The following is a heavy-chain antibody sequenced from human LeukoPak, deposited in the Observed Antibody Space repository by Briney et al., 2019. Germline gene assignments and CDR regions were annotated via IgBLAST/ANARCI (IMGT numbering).Heavy chain of an antibody. V-gene: IGHV1-69*04. CDR2: IIPILGIA. J-gene: IGHJ4*02. CDR1: GGTFSSYA. Sequence: SVKVSCKASGGTFSSYAISWVRQAPGQGLEWMGRIIPILGIANYAQKFQGRVTITADKSTSTAYMELSSLRSEDTAVYYCARDLEVRGVSFDYWGQGTLVTVSS. CDR3: ARDLEVRGVSFDY. D-gene: IGHD3-10*01.